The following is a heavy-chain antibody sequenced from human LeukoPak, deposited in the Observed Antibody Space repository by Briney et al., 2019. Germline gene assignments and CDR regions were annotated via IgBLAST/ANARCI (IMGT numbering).Heavy chain of an antibody. J-gene: IGHJ5*02. CDR1: GGSISSSSYY. Sequence: SETLSLTCTVSGGSISSSSYYWGWIRQPPGKGLEWIASIYYSGSTYYNPSLKSRVTISVDTSKNQFTLKLSSVTAADTAVYYCARLSGGYAWGQGTLVTVSS. CDR2: IYYSGST. D-gene: IGHD1-26*01. V-gene: IGHV4-39*01. CDR3: ARLSGGYA.